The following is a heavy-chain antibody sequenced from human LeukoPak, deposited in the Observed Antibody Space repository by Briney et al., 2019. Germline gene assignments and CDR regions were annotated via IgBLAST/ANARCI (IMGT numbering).Heavy chain of an antibody. J-gene: IGHJ4*02. D-gene: IGHD3-22*01. CDR1: GYTFTDCY. CDR3: ARGPPPFEVHYYDSSGYYSYYFDY. V-gene: IGHV1-8*02. Sequence: GASVKVSCKASGYTFTDCYIHWVRQATGQGLEWMGWMNPNSGNTGYAQKFQGRVTMTRNTSISTAYMELSSLRSEDTAVYYCARGPPPFEVHYYDSSGYYSYYFDYWGQGTLVTVSS. CDR2: MNPNSGNT.